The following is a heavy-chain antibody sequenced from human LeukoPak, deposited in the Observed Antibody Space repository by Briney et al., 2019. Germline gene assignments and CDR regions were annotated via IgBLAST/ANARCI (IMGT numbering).Heavy chain of an antibody. J-gene: IGHJ4*02. V-gene: IGHV3-21*01. Sequence: GGSLRLSCAASGFTFSSYSMNWVRQAPGKGLEWVSSISSSSGYIYYADSVKGRFTISRDNAKNSLYLQMNSLRAEDTAVYYCARDLPEYGDYSDYWGQGTLVTVSS. CDR3: ARDLPEYGDYSDY. CDR1: GFTFSSYS. D-gene: IGHD4-17*01. CDR2: ISSSSGYI.